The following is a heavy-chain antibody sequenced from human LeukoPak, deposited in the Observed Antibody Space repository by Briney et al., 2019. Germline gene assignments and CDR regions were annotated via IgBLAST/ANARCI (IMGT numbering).Heavy chain of an antibody. CDR1: GYTFTSYD. D-gene: IGHD3-3*01. Sequence: ASVKVSCKASGYTFTSYDINWVRQATGQGLEWMGWMNPNSGNIGYAQKFQGRVTMTRNTSISTAYMELRSLRSDDTAVYYCARDRKGYDFWSGYPDAFDIWGQGTMVTVSS. CDR2: MNPNSGNI. V-gene: IGHV1-8*01. CDR3: ARDRKGYDFWSGYPDAFDI. J-gene: IGHJ3*02.